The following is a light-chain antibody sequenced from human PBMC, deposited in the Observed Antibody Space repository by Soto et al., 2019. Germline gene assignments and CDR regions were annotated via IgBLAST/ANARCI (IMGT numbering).Light chain of an antibody. Sequence: DLQMTQSPSSLSASVGDRVTITCRASQSISSYLHWYQQKSGKAPQLLIYAASSLQSGVPSKFSGSGSGTDFPLTISSLQPEDFATYYCQQSYSTPWTFGQGTKVEI. CDR3: QQSYSTPWT. CDR1: QSISSY. CDR2: AAS. V-gene: IGKV1-39*01. J-gene: IGKJ1*01.